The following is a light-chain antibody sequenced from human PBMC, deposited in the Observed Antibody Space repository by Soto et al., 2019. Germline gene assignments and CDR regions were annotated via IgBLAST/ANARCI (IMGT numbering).Light chain of an antibody. V-gene: IGKV3-20*01. CDR1: QSVWSSY. CDR3: QQYGGSALYT. CDR2: GAS. J-gene: IGKJ2*01. Sequence: EIVLTQSPGTMSLSPGERGTLSCRASQSVWSSYLAWYQQKPGQAPRLLIYGASSRATGIPDRFSGSGSGTDFTLTISRLEPEDFAVFYCQQYGGSALYTFGQGTKLEIK.